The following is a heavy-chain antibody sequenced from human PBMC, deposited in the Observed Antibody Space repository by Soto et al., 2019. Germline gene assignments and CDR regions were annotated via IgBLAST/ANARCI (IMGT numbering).Heavy chain of an antibody. CDR1: GGSISSFY. D-gene: IGHD6-6*01. CDR2: IYLSGTT. Sequence: QVQLQESGPGLVKPSETLSLTCTVSGGSISSFYWNWIRLSAGKGLEWIGRIYLSGTTTYNPSLQSRVTMSVDTSKNQFYLKLSSLTAADTAVYYCARSPSTSSIGTFDIWGQGTKVTVSS. CDR3: ARSPSTSSIGTFDI. V-gene: IGHV4-4*07. J-gene: IGHJ3*02.